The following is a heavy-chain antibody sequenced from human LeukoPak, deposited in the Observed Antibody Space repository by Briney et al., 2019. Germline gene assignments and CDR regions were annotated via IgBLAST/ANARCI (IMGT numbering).Heavy chain of an antibody. V-gene: IGHV4-34*01. J-gene: IGHJ4*02. CDR3: ARARFVVVPAAMRGYFDY. D-gene: IGHD2-2*01. Sequence: PSETLSLTCAVYGGSFSGYYWSWIRQPPGKWLEWIGEINHSGSTNYNPSLKSRVTISVDTSKNQFSLKLSSVTAADTAVYYCARARFVVVPAAMRGYFDYWGQGTLVTVSS. CDR2: INHSGST. CDR1: GGSFSGYY.